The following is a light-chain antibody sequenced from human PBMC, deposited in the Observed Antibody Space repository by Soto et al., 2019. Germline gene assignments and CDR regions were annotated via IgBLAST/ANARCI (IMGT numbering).Light chain of an antibody. V-gene: IGKV2-28*01. J-gene: IGKJ3*01. CDR1: QSLLHSNGYNY. Sequence: DIVMTQSPLSLPVTPGEPASISCRSSQSLLHSNGYNYLDWYLQKPGQSPQLLIYLGSNRASGVPDRFSGSGSGTDFTLKISRVEAEDVGVYYCMQALQGGSTFGPGTKVDIK. CDR2: LGS. CDR3: MQALQGGST.